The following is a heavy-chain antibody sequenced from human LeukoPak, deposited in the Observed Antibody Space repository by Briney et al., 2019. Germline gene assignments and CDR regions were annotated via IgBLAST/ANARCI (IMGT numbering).Heavy chain of an antibody. CDR3: TIRGGSYYYDSSGYSDY. V-gene: IGHV3-23*01. J-gene: IGHJ4*02. D-gene: IGHD3-22*01. CDR2: ISGSGGST. Sequence: GGSLRLSCAASGYILSSYAMSGVRQAPGKGLEWVSAISGSGGSTYYADSVKGRFTISRDNSKNTLYLQMNSLTAEDTGLNYCTIRGGSYYYDSSGYSDYWGQGTLVTVSS. CDR1: GYILSSYA.